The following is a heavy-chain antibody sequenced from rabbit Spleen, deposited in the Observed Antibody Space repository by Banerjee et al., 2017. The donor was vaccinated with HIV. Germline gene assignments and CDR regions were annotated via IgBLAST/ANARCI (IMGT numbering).Heavy chain of an antibody. J-gene: IGHJ4*01. V-gene: IGHV1S45*01. Sequence: QEQLVESGGGLVQPEGSLTLTCKASGLDFSSSYWICWVRQAPEKGLEWIACIDVVKSGNNYYASWAKGRFPISKTSSTTVTLQMTSLTAAGTATYFCARDSAGREGFNLWGPGTLVTVS. CDR1: GLDFSSSYW. CDR2: IDVVKSGNN. D-gene: IGHD4-2*01. CDR3: ARDSAGREGFNL.